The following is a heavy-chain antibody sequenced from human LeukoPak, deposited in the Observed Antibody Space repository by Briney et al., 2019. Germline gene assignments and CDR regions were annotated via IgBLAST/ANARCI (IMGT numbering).Heavy chain of an antibody. D-gene: IGHD3-3*01. CDR2: MNPNSGNT. J-gene: IGHJ5*02. V-gene: IGHV1-8*01. CDR3: ASAIFPYGWFDP. Sequence: RASVKVSCKASGYTFTSYDINWVRQATGQGLEWMGWMNPNSGNTGYAQKLQSRVTMTRNTSISTAYMELSSLRSEDTAVYYCASAIFPYGWFDPWGQGTLVTVSS. CDR1: GYTFTSYD.